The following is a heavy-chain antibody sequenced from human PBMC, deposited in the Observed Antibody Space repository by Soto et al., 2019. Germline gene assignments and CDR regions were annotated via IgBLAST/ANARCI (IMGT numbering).Heavy chain of an antibody. D-gene: IGHD3-10*01. J-gene: IGHJ3*02. Sequence: LRLSCAASGFTFSSYSMNWVRQAPGKGLEWVSSISSSSSYIYYADSVKGRFTISRDNAKNSLYLQMNSLRAEDTAVYYCARPQRGSLDPFDIWGQGTIVTVS. V-gene: IGHV3-21*01. CDR3: ARPQRGSLDPFDI. CDR1: GFTFSSYS. CDR2: ISSSSSYI.